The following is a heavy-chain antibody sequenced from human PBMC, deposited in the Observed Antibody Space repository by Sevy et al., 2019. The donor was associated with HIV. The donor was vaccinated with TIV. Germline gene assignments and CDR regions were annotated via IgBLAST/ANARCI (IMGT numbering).Heavy chain of an antibody. CDR1: GFTFTNYG. CDR2: IRYDGTNK. J-gene: IGHJ4*02. Sequence: GGSLRLSCAASGFTFTNYGIHWVRQAPGKGLEWVVFIRYDGTNKYYADSVKGRFTISRDDSKNTLFLQMNSLRLEDTALYYCATKGEVATKEEDYWGQGTLVTVSS. D-gene: IGHD5-12*01. CDR3: ATKGEVATKEEDY. V-gene: IGHV3-30*02.